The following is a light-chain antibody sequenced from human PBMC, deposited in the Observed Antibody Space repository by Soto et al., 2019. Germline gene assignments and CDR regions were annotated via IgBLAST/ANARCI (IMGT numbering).Light chain of an antibody. J-gene: IGKJ2*01. Sequence: VLTQSPATLSVSPGERATLSCRASQSVSSLLAWYQQKPRQAPRLLIYDTFTMATGIPARFSGSGSGTDFTLTISSLQSEDFAIYYCQQYNSWPYTFGQGTKVDIK. CDR1: QSVSSL. V-gene: IGKV3-15*01. CDR3: QQYNSWPYT. CDR2: DTF.